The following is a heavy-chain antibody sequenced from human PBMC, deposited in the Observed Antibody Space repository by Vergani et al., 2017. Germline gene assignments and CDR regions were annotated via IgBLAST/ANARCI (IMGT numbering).Heavy chain of an antibody. CDR3: ARGPTSSRGYFDF. J-gene: IGHJ4*02. V-gene: IGHV4-4*07. CDR2: VYNSGST. CDR1: GASIRNYH. D-gene: IGHD6-13*01. Sequence: QVQLQESGPGLVRPSETLFLTCTVSGASIRNYHWSWIRQSAGKGLEWIGLVYNSGSTNYNPSLKSRVTVSAGTSRSQFSLNLTSVTAADTAVYFCARGPTSSRGYFDFWGQGLLVTVSS.